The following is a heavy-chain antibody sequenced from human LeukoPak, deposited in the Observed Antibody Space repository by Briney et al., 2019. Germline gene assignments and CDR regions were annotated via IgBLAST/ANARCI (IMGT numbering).Heavy chain of an antibody. Sequence: ASVKVSCKASGGTFSSYAISWVRQAPGQGLEWMGRIIPILGIANYAQKFQGRVTITADKSTSTAHMELSSLRSEDTAVYYCARRNTGVVAGLDCWGQGTLVTVSS. CDR3: ARRNTGVVAGLDC. CDR2: IIPILGIA. V-gene: IGHV1-69*04. J-gene: IGHJ4*02. D-gene: IGHD5-18*01. CDR1: GGTFSSYA.